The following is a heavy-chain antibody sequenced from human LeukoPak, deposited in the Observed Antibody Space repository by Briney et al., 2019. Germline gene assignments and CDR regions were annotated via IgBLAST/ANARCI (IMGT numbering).Heavy chain of an antibody. CDR3: ARRAGAYSHPYDY. D-gene: IGHD4/OR15-4a*01. CDR2: IVGDGSEQ. Sequence: GGSLRLSCAASGFTFSSYSMNWVRQPPGKGLEWVAKIVGDGSEQYFVDSVKGRFTISRDNARNLLYLQMNSLIGEGTAVYYCARRAGAYSHPYDYWGQGTLVTVSS. J-gene: IGHJ4*02. CDR1: GFTFSSYS. V-gene: IGHV3-7*03.